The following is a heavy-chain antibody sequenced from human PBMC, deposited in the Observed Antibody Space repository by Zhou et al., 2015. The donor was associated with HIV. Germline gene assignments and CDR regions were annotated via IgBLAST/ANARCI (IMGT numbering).Heavy chain of an antibody. J-gene: IGHJ2*01. Sequence: QVQLVQSGAEVKEPGSSVKVSCKASGGTFRNHGISWVRQAPGQGLEWMGGIVPFFGTANYAQKFQGRVTITADKSTGTAYMELTSLRSEDTAAYYCAREGWGSWYLDLWGRGTLVSVSS. CDR3: AREGWGSWYLDL. CDR1: GGTFRNHG. D-gene: IGHD7-27*01. V-gene: IGHV1-69*06. CDR2: IVPFFGTA.